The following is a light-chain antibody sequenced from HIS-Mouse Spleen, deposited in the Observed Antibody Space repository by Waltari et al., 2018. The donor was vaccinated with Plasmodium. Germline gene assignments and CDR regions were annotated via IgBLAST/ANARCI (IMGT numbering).Light chain of an antibody. CDR3: CSYAGSSTFV. Sequence: QSALTQPASVSGSPGQSIPISCTGTSSDVGSYNLFSWYQQHPGKAPKLMIYEGSKRPSGVSNRFSGSKSGNTASLTISGLQAEDEADYYCCSYAGSSTFVFGGGTKLTVL. J-gene: IGLJ3*02. V-gene: IGLV2-23*03. CDR2: EGS. CDR1: SSDVGSYNL.